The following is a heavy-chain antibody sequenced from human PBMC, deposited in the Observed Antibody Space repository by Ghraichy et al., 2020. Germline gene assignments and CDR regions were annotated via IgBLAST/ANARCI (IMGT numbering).Heavy chain of an antibody. D-gene: IGHD3-10*01. CDR1: GFTFSNYA. V-gene: IGHV3-23*01. CDR2: ISGSGGTT. CDR3: AKDQFEGYSSGSYFDY. J-gene: IGHJ4*02. Sequence: GASLRLSCAASGFTFSNYAMSWVRQAPGKGLEWVSAISGSGGTTFYADSVKGRFTISRDNSKNTLYLVMNSLRAEDTAVYYCAKDQFEGYSSGSYFDYWGRGTLVTVSS.